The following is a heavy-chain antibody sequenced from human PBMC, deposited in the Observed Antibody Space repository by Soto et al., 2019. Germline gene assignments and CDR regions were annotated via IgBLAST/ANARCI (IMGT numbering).Heavy chain of an antibody. CDR2: INQSGST. V-gene: IGHV4-34*01. Sequence: GSLRLSCAASGFTFSSYAMSWVRQAPGKGLEWIGEINQSGSTNYNPSLKSRVTISVDTSKNQFSLKLSSVTAADTAVYYCARGKDYYHYGMDVWGQGTKVTVSS. CDR3: ARGKDYYHYGMDV. CDR1: GFTFSSYA. J-gene: IGHJ6*02.